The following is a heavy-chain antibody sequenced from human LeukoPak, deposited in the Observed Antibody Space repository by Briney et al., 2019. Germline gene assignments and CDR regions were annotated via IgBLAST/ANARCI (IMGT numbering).Heavy chain of an antibody. J-gene: IGHJ4*02. CDR1: GFTFRTYA. CDR2: ISGSGNGT. CDR3: AKRTMSAFDS. V-gene: IGHV3-23*01. D-gene: IGHD5-24*01. Sequence: GGSLRLSCTASGFTFRTYAMNWARQAPGKGLEWLSGISGSGNGTYYADSVKGRFIISRDNSKNMVYLQMNSLTVEDTATYYCAKRTMSAFDSWGQGTLLIVSS.